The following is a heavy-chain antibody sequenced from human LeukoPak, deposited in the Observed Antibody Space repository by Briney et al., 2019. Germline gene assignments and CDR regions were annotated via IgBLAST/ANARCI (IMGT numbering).Heavy chain of an antibody. CDR2: IKQDGSEK. V-gene: IGHV3-7*01. Sequence: PGGSLRLSCAASGFTFSSYWMSWVRQAPGKGLEWVANIKQDGSEKYYVDSVKGRFTISRDNAKNSLYLQMNSLRAEDTAVYYCARIRQPNYDFWSGYYSPDAFDIWGQGTMVTVSS. J-gene: IGHJ3*02. CDR3: ARIRQPNYDFWSGYYSPDAFDI. D-gene: IGHD3-3*01. CDR1: GFTFSSYW.